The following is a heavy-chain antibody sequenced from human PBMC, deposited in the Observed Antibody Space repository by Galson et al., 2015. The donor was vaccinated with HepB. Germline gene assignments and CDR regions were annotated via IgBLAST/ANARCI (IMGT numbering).Heavy chain of an antibody. J-gene: IGHJ3*02. V-gene: IGHV3-48*03. CDR3: VREITETPDAFDI. CDR2: INSGGNNM. Sequence: SLRLSCAASGFTFSSYEMSWVRQAAGKGLEWISYINSGGNNMFYADSVKGRFTISRDNTKKSLFLQMNTLRAEDTAVYYCVREITETPDAFDIWGPGTMVTVAS. D-gene: IGHD4-17*01. CDR1: GFTFSSYE.